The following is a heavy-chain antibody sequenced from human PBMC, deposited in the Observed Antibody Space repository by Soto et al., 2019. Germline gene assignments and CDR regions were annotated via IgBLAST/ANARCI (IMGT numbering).Heavy chain of an antibody. CDR1: GFTYSTYT. D-gene: IGHD6-13*01. Sequence: GGSLRLSCAASGFTYSTYTMHWVRQAPGKGLEWVAVISYDGNNKFYADSVKGRFTISRDSTKQTLYLQMNSLGAEDTAVYYCAKSALAAAATGPFDYWGQGT. J-gene: IGHJ4*02. CDR2: ISYDGNNK. CDR3: AKSALAAAATGPFDY. V-gene: IGHV3-30-3*01.